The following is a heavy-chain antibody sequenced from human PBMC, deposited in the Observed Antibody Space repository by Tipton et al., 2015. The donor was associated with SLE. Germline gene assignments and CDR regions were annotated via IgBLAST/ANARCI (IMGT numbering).Heavy chain of an antibody. Sequence: GSLRLSCAASGFTFDDYAMHWVRQAPGKGLEWVSLISWDGGSTYYADSVKGRFTISRDNSKNSLYLQMNSLRAEDTAVYYCARGGIRYWLGGNWYGVPNWFDPWGQGTLVTVSS. V-gene: IGHV3-43D*04. CDR1: GFTFDDYA. D-gene: IGHD2-21*01. CDR3: ARGGIRYWLGGNWYGVPNWFDP. J-gene: IGHJ5*02. CDR2: ISWDGGST.